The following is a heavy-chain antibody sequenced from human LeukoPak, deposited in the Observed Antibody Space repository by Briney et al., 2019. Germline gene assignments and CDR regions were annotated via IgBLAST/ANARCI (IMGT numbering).Heavy chain of an antibody. Sequence: GGSLRLSCAASGFTFSGSAMHWVRQASGKGLEWVGRIRSKANSYATAYAASVKGRFTISRDDSKNTAYLQMNSLKTEDTAVYYCTSYSGYDDGPYYFDYWGQGTLVTVSS. D-gene: IGHD5-12*01. V-gene: IGHV3-73*01. CDR1: GFTFSGSA. CDR3: TSYSGYDDGPYYFDY. CDR2: IRSKANSYAT. J-gene: IGHJ4*02.